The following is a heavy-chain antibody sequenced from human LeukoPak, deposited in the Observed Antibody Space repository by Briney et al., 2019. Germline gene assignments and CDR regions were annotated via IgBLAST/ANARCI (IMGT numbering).Heavy chain of an antibody. D-gene: IGHD1-26*01. V-gene: IGHV3-30-3*01. Sequence: PGRSLRLSCAASGFTSSAYNMHWVRQAPGKGLDWVAVMSYDGSSQHYADSVKGRFTISRDNSKNTLFLQTNSLRAEDTALYYCARVVGAPLYYFDSWGQGTLVTVSS. CDR1: GFTSSAYN. CDR2: MSYDGSSQ. J-gene: IGHJ4*02. CDR3: ARVVGAPLYYFDS.